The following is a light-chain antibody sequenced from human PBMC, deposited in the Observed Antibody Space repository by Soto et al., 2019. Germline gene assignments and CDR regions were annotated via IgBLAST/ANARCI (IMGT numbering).Light chain of an antibody. J-gene: IGLJ2*01. CDR1: SSDVGGYNY. Sequence: QSALTQPPSASGSPGQSVTISCTGTSSDVGGYNYVSWYQQHPGKAPKLMIYEVSKRPSGVPDRFSGSKSGNTASLTVSGLQAEDAADYYCSSYAGSNNFGVFGGGTQLTVL. V-gene: IGLV2-8*01. CDR2: EVS. CDR3: SSYAGSNNFGV.